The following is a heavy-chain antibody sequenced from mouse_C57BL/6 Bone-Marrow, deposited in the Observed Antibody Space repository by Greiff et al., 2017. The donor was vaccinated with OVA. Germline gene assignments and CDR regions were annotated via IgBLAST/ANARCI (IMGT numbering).Heavy chain of an antibody. CDR3: AREDFYWYFDV. J-gene: IGHJ1*03. V-gene: IGHV1-50*01. CDR2: IDPSDSYT. CDR1: GYTFTSYW. Sequence: QVQLQQPGAELVKPGASVKLSCKASGYTFTSYWMQWVKQRPGQGLEWIGGIDPSDSYTNYNQKFKGKATLTVDTSSSTAYMQLSSLTSEDSAVYYCAREDFYWYFDVWGTGTTVTVSS.